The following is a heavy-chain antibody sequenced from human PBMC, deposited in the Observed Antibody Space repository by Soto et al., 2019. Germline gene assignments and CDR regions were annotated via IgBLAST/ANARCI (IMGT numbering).Heavy chain of an antibody. Sequence: GSLRLSCVASGFTFSSYGMHWVRQAPGKGLEWVAVISYDGSNKYYADSVKGRFTISRDNSKNTLYLQMNSLRVEDTAVYYCAKGTSMIVAVDAFDIWGQGTMVTVSS. CDR3: AKGTSMIVAVDAFDI. J-gene: IGHJ3*02. V-gene: IGHV3-30*18. CDR2: ISYDGSNK. D-gene: IGHD3-22*01. CDR1: GFTFSSYG.